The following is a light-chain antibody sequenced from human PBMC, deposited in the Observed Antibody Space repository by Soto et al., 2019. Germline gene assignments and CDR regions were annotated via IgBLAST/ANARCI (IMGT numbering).Light chain of an antibody. V-gene: IGKV3-11*01. J-gene: IGKJ5*01. CDR1: QRISSF. CDR2: DTS. Sequence: EVVLTQSPATLSLSPGERATLSCRASQRISSFLAWYQQKPGQVPRLLIYDTSNRATGIPARFSGSGSGTDFTLTISSLAPEDFAVYYCQHRSNWPPAFGQGTRLEIK. CDR3: QHRSNWPPA.